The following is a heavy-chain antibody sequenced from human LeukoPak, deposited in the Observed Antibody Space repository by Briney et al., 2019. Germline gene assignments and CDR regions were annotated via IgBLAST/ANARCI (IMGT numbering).Heavy chain of an antibody. Sequence: SVKVSCKASGGTFSSYAISWVRQAPGQGLEWMGGIIPIFGTANYAQKFQGRVTITADESTSTAYMELSSLRSEDTAVYYCARDFCSSTSCLNWFGPWGQGTLVTVSS. CDR1: GGTFSSYA. D-gene: IGHD2-2*01. CDR3: ARDFCSSTSCLNWFGP. J-gene: IGHJ5*02. CDR2: IIPIFGTA. V-gene: IGHV1-69*01.